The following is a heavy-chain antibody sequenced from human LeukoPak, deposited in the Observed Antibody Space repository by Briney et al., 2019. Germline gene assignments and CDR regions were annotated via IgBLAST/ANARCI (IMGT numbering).Heavy chain of an antibody. CDR1: GFTFSSYA. Sequence: GGSLRLSCAASGFTFSSYAMSWVRQAPGKGLEWVSAISGSGGSTYYADSVKGRFTISRDNSKNTLYLQMNSLRAEDTAVYYCAKLGTRLPVWYYFDYWGQGTLVTVPS. V-gene: IGHV3-23*01. CDR2: ISGSGGST. CDR3: AKLGTRLPVWYYFDY. D-gene: IGHD2-2*01. J-gene: IGHJ4*02.